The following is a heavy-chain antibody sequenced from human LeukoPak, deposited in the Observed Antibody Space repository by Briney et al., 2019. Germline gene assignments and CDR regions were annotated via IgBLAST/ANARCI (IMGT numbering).Heavy chain of an antibody. J-gene: IGHJ4*02. Sequence: GGSLRLSCAASGFTFSSYSMNWVRQAPGKGLEWVSSISSSSSYIYYADSVKGRFTISRDNSKNTLYLQMNSLRAEDTAVYYCAKNYDILTGYYLYFDYWGQGTLVTVSS. CDR2: ISSSSSYI. CDR1: GFTFSSYS. D-gene: IGHD3-9*01. V-gene: IGHV3-21*04. CDR3: AKNYDILTGYYLYFDY.